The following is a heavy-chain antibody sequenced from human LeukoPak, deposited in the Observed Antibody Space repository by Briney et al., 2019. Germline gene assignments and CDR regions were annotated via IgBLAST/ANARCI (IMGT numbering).Heavy chain of an antibody. CDR1: VGPSVNTT. J-gene: IGHJ4*02. Sequence: SETLPSPALSMVGPSVNTTGAGSASPQGRGWSGLGEINHSGSTNYNPSLKSRVTISVDTSKNQFSLKLTSVTAADTAVYYCARVPEGGWLVIFDYWGQGTLVTVSS. CDR2: INHSGST. V-gene: IGHV4-34*01. CDR3: ARVPEGGWLVIFDY. D-gene: IGHD3-9*01.